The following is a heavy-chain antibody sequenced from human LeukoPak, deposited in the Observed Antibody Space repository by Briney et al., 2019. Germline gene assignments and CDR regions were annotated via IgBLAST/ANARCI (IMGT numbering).Heavy chain of an antibody. CDR1: GYTLISYG. V-gene: IGHV1-18*01. CDR2: SNTYNGNT. CDR3: VRVSSSRGKLDAFDI. Sequence: ASVKVSCKASGYTLISYGVSWVRQAPGQELVCLGWSNTYNGNTNYAQNFQGRVTMTLDTSTNTAYMELRSLRSDDTAVYYCVRVSSSRGKLDAFDIWGQGTMVTVSS. D-gene: IGHD6-6*01. J-gene: IGHJ3*02.